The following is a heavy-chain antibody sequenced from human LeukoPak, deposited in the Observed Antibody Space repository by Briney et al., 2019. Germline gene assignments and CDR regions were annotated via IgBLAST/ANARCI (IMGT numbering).Heavy chain of an antibody. J-gene: IGHJ4*02. CDR1: GYTFTSYD. V-gene: IGHV1-8*01. Sequence: ASVKVSCKASGYTFTSYDINWVRQATGQGLEWMGWMNPNSGNTGYAQKLQGRVTTTRNTSISTDYMELSSLRSEDTAVYYCARVFNGDYVDYWGQGTLVTVSS. CDR3: ARVFNGDYVDY. D-gene: IGHD4-17*01. CDR2: MNPNSGNT.